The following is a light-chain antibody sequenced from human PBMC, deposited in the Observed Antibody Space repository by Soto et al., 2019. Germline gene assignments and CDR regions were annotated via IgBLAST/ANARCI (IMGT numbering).Light chain of an antibody. CDR1: QSISGW. Sequence: DIQMTQSPSTLSASVGDRVTITCRASQSISGWLAWFQQKPGKAPKLLIYDASTLESGVPSRFSGSXXGTXXTLPISSLQPDDFATYFCQQYSSYSLYTFGQGTKLEI. CDR2: DAS. J-gene: IGKJ2*01. V-gene: IGKV1-5*01. CDR3: QQYSSYSLYT.